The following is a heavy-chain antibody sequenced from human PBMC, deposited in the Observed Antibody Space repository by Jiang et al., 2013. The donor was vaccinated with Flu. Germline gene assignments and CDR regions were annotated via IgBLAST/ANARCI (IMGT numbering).Heavy chain of an antibody. J-gene: IGHJ6*02. CDR3: ARDLSSGGSCYSNFCYYYGMDV. CDR2: ISSSSSYI. D-gene: IGHD2-15*01. CDR1: GFTFSSYS. V-gene: IGHV3-21*01. Sequence: VQLVESGGGLVKPGGSLRLSCAASGFTFSSYSMNWVRQAPGKGLEWVSSISSSSSYIYYADSVKGRFTISRDNAKNSLYLQMNSLRAEDTAVYYCARDLSSGGSCYSNFCYYYGMDVWGQGTTVTVSS.